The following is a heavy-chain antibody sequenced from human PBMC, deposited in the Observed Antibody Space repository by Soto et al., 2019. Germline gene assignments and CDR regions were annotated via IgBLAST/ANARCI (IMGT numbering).Heavy chain of an antibody. J-gene: IGHJ6*02. Sequence: GGSLRLSCAASGFTFSSYAMSWVRQAPGKGLEWVSAISGSGGSTYYADSVKGRFTISRDNSKNTLYLQMNSLRAEDTAVYYCAPIAARPTLVDYYYGMDVWGQGTTVTVSS. CDR1: GFTFSSYA. D-gene: IGHD6-6*01. CDR2: ISGSGGST. V-gene: IGHV3-23*01. CDR3: APIAARPTLVDYYYGMDV.